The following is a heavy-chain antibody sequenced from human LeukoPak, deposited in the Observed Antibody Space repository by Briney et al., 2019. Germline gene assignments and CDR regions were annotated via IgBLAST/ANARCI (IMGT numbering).Heavy chain of an antibody. V-gene: IGHV4-39*01. CDR3: ARGALRYYDL. Sequence: SETLSLTCTVSGGSISSSSCYWGWIRQPPGKGLEWIGSIYYSGSTYYNPSLKSRVTISVDTSKNQFSLKLSSVTAADTTVYYCARGALRYYDLWGRGTLVTVSS. CDR1: GGSISSSSCY. J-gene: IGHJ2*01. CDR2: IYYSGST. D-gene: IGHD2-21*02.